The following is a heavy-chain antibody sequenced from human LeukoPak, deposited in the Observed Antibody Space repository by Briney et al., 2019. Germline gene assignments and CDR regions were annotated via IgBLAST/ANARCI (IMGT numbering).Heavy chain of an antibody. D-gene: IGHD4-11*01. Sequence: ASVKVSCKASGYTFTNYYIHWVRQAPGQGLEWMGIINPSGGSTNFAQKFQGRVTMTTDTSTITVYMELSSLRSEDTAVHHCARWTTTYLDYWGQGTLVTVSS. V-gene: IGHV1-46*01. CDR2: INPSGGST. CDR3: ARWTTTYLDY. CDR1: GYTFTNYY. J-gene: IGHJ4*02.